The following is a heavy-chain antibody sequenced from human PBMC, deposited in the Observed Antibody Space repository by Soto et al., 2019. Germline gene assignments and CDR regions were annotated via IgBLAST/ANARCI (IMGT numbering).Heavy chain of an antibody. Sequence: ASVKASCKASGYTFTIYAMHWVRQAPGQRLEWMGWINAGNGNTKYSQKFQGRVTVTKDTSASTAYMELSSLRSEDTAVYYCARDLGGWPDYWGQGTLVTVSS. CDR3: ARDLGGWPDY. CDR2: INAGNGNT. J-gene: IGHJ4*02. CDR1: GYTFTIYA. D-gene: IGHD2-15*01. V-gene: IGHV1-3*01.